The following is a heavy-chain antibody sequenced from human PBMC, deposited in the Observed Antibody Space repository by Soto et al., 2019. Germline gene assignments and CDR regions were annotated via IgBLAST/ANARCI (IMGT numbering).Heavy chain of an antibody. V-gene: IGHV3-30*03. J-gene: IGHJ4*02. CDR2: ISSDGNTQ. CDR1: GFTFSNSG. Sequence: QVQLVESGGGVVQPGRSLRLSCAASGFTFSNSGMHWVRQAPGKGLEWVAVISSDGNTQFYADSVKGRFSISRDSSKDTLYLDMNSLIADDAAVYYCTGQIASGHWGQGTLVTVSS. D-gene: IGHD2-8*02. CDR3: TGQIASGH.